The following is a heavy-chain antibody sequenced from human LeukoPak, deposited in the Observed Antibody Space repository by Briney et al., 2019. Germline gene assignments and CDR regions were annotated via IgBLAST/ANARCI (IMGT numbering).Heavy chain of an antibody. CDR1: GGTFSSYA. Sequence: ASVKVSCKASGGTFSSYAISWVRRAPGQGLEWMGGIIPIFGTANYAQKFQGRVTITADESTSTAYMELSSLRSEDTAVYYCARDGPGYSSSWYRGAFDIWGQGTMVTVSS. D-gene: IGHD6-13*01. CDR3: ARDGPGYSSSWYRGAFDI. J-gene: IGHJ3*02. CDR2: IIPIFGTA. V-gene: IGHV1-69*13.